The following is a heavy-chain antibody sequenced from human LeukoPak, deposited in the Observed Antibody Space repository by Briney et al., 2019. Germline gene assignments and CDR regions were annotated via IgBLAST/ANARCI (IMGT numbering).Heavy chain of an antibody. CDR1: GFTVSNNY. Sequence: GGSLRLSCAASGFTVSNNYMSWVRQAPGKGLEWVSVIYSGSTTYHADSVKGRFTISRDNSKNTLYLQMNNLRAEDTAVYYCARGPRYCCSTSCYDYWGQGTLVTVSS. D-gene: IGHD2-2*01. V-gene: IGHV3-66*01. J-gene: IGHJ4*02. CDR3: ARGPRYCCSTSCYDY. CDR2: IYSGSTT.